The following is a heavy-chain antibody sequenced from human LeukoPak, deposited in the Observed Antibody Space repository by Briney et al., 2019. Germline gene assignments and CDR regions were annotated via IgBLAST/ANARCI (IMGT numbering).Heavy chain of an antibody. V-gene: IGHV3-48*01. CDR2: ISSSSSTI. D-gene: IGHD1-26*01. J-gene: IGHJ5*02. Sequence: PGGSLRLSCAASGFTFSSYEMNWVRQAPGKGLEWVSYISSSSSTIYYADSVKGRFTISRDNAKNSLYLQMNSLRAEDTAVYYCARDSGSYLYNWFDPWGQGTLVTVSS. CDR3: ARDSGSYLYNWFDP. CDR1: GFTFSSYE.